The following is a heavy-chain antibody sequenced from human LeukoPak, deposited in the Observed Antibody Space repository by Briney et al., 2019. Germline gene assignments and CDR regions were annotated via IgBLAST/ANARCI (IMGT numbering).Heavy chain of an antibody. CDR1: GFSFSSYS. CDR2: ISSGTGSYI. J-gene: IGHJ4*02. CDR3: ARCSGVFGSSGY. Sequence: GGSLRLSCAASGFSFSSYSMNWVRQAPGKGLEWVSTISSGTGSYIYYADSVRGRFTISRDNAKNSLNLQMNSLRAEDTAVYYCARCSGVFGSSGYWGQGTLVTVSS. D-gene: IGHD6-6*01. V-gene: IGHV3-21*01.